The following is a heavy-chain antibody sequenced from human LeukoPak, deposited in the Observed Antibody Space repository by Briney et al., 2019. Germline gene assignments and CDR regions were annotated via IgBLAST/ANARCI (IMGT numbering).Heavy chain of an antibody. CDR2: INPNSGGT. Sequence: ASVKVSCKASGYTFTGYYMHWVRQAPGQGLEWMGWINPNSGGTNYAQKFQGRVTMTRDTSISTAYMELNRLRSDDTAVYYCARASYYGDYWFDPWGQGTLVTVSS. CDR1: GYTFTGYY. CDR3: ARASYYGDYWFDP. J-gene: IGHJ5*02. V-gene: IGHV1-2*02. D-gene: IGHD4-17*01.